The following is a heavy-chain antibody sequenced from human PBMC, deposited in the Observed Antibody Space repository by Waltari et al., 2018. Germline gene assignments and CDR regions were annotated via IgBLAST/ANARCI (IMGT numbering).Heavy chain of an antibody. V-gene: IGHV1-69*01. CDR1: GGTFSRYA. Sequence: QVQLVQSGAEVQKPGSSVQVSCTASGGTFSRYAISWVRQDPGQGLEWMGGIIPISGTANYAQKFHGRVTITADESTSTAYMELSSLRSEDTAVYYCATYLGYCSSTSCSSPPRLDYWGQGTLVTVSS. CDR2: IIPISGTA. CDR3: ATYLGYCSSTSCSSPPRLDY. D-gene: IGHD2-2*01. J-gene: IGHJ4*02.